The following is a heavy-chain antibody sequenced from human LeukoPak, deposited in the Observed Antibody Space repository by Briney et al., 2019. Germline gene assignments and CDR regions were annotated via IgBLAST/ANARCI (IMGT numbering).Heavy chain of an antibody. D-gene: IGHD5-18*01. CDR1: GRSLSSYY. CDR3: ARVEYSYGYYYYYVMDV. J-gene: IGHJ6*02. V-gene: IGHV4-59*01. CDR2: IYYSGST. Sequence: PSETLSLTCTVSGRSLSSYYWRWIRQPPGKGLEWVGYIYYSGSTNYNPSLKSRVTISVYTSKNQFSLRLSSVTAADTAVYYCARVEYSYGYYYYYVMDVWGQGTTVTASS.